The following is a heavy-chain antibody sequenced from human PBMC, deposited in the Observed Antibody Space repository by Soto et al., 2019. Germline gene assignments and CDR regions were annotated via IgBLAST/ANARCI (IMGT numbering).Heavy chain of an antibody. CDR2: ISGSGGST. D-gene: IGHD3-22*01. CDR3: AKGADRGNMIVVVIATDY. CDR1: GFTFSSYA. V-gene: IGHV3-23*01. Sequence: GGSLRLSCAASGFTFSSYAMSWVRQAPGKGLEWVSAISGSGGSTYYADSVKGRFTISRDNSKNTLYLQMNSLRAEDTAVYYCAKGADRGNMIVVVIATDYWGQGTLVTVSS. J-gene: IGHJ4*02.